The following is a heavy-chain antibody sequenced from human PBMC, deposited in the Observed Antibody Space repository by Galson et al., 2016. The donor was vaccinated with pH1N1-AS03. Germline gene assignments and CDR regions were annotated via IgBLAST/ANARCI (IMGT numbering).Heavy chain of an antibody. CDR3: ARTLNYNTGLDV. D-gene: IGHD5-24*01. CDR1: GFSLSTGGMR. J-gene: IGHJ6*02. Sequence: VKPTQTLTLTCTVSGFSLSTGGMRVSWIRQPPGKALEWLGRIDWDDGTFYSTSLKTRLTISKDTSKNQVVLTMTNMDPVDTGTYYCARTLNYNTGLDVWGPGATVTVSS. V-gene: IGHV2-70*04. CDR2: IDWDDGT.